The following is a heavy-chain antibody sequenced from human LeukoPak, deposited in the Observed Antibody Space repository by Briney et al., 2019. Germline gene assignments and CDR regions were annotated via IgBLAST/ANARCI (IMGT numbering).Heavy chain of an antibody. D-gene: IGHD1-26*01. Sequence: GGSLRLSCAASGFTFSSYSMNWVRQAPGKGLEWVSYISSSSSTIYYADSVKGRFTISRDNAKNSLYLQMNSLRAEDTAVYYCAREQGATDYYMDVRGKGTTVTVSS. V-gene: IGHV3-48*01. CDR1: GFTFSSYS. J-gene: IGHJ6*03. CDR2: ISSSSSTI. CDR3: AREQGATDYYMDV.